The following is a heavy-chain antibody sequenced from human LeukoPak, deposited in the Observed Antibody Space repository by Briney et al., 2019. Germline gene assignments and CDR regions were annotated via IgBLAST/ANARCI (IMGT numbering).Heavy chain of an antibody. CDR1: GFTVSSNY. Sequence: GGSLRLSCAASGFTVSSNYMSWVRQAPGKGLEWVSVIYSGGSTYYADSVKGRFTISRDNSKNTLYLQMNSLRAEDTAVYYCASVDPIAAAGIDYWGQGTLVTVSS. CDR3: ASVDPIAAAGIDY. V-gene: IGHV3-66*01. D-gene: IGHD6-13*01. CDR2: IYSGGST. J-gene: IGHJ4*02.